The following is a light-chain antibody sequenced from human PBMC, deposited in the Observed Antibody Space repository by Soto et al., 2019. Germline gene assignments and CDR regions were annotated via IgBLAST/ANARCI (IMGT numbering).Light chain of an antibody. J-gene: IGKJ2*01. CDR3: QQYNSYSPGYT. CDR1: QTISSW. CDR2: KAS. V-gene: IGKV1-5*03. Sequence: DIQMTQSPSTLSGSVGDRVTITCRASQTISSWLAWYQQKPGKAPKLLIYKASTLKSGVPSRFSGSGSGTEFTLTISSLQPDDFATYYCQQYNSYSPGYTFGQGTKVDIK.